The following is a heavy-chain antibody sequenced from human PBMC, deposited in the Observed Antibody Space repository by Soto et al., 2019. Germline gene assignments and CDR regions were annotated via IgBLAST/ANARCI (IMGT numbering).Heavy chain of an antibody. Sequence: QVQLVQSGAEVKKPGSWVKLSCKASGSTFSSYAISWVRQAPGQGLKWMGWNIPVFGTANYAQKFQGRVTITADESTSTAYMELSSLRSEDTAVYYCARAGISVWLVNPPHYYGMDVWGQGTTVTVSS. CDR2: NIPVFGTA. CDR3: ARAGISVWLVNPPHYYGMDV. D-gene: IGHD6-19*01. CDR1: GSTFSSYA. J-gene: IGHJ6*02. V-gene: IGHV1-69*12.